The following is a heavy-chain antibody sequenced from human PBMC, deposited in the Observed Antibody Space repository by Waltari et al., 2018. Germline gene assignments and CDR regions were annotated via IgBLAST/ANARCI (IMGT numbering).Heavy chain of an antibody. CDR3: VRQAPEYDILNGPPKVPIDY. J-gene: IGHJ4*02. CDR1: GASLSSGHSY. CDR2: IYYSGST. V-gene: IGHV4-31*03. D-gene: IGHD3-9*01. Sequence: QVQLQESGPGLVKPSQTLSLTCTVSGASLSSGHSYWSCIRQHPGKGLEWIGYIYYSGSTYYHPSLKSRVTISRDTSKNQFSLKMTSVTAADTAIYYCVRQAPEYDILNGPPKVPIDYWGQGTLVTVSS.